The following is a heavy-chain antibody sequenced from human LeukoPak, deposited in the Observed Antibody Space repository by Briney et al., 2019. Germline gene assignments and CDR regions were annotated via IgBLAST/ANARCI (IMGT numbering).Heavy chain of an antibody. CDR1: GGSFSGYY. D-gene: IGHD3-10*01. CDR2: INHSGST. J-gene: IGHJ1*01. Sequence: SETLSLTCAVYGGSFSGYYWSWIHQPPGKGLEWIGEINHSGSTNYNPSLKSRVTISVDTSKNQFSLKLSSVTAADTAVYYCARVDTMVRGAISQGFQHWGQGTLVTVSS. V-gene: IGHV4-34*01. CDR3: ARVDTMVRGAISQGFQH.